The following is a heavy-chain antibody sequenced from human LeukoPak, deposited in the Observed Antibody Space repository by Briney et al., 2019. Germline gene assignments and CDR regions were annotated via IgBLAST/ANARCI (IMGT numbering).Heavy chain of an antibody. Sequence: GGSLRLSCAASGFTFSDYYMSWIRQAPGKGLEWVSYISSSGSTIYYADSVKGRFTISRGNSKNTLYLQMNSLRAEDTAVYYCAGGVPAYYYYGMDVWGQGTTVTVSS. CDR1: GFTFSDYY. J-gene: IGHJ6*02. V-gene: IGHV3-11*04. CDR3: AGGVPAYYYYGMDV. D-gene: IGHD2-2*01. CDR2: ISSSGSTI.